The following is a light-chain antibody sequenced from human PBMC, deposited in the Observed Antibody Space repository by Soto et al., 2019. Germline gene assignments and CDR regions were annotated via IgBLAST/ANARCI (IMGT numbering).Light chain of an antibody. J-gene: IGKJ4*01. CDR2: DSS. CDR1: QSVSSY. V-gene: IGKV3-11*01. CDR3: QQRNSWPTSLT. Sequence: EVVLTQSPVTLSLSPGERATLSCRASQSVSSYLAWYQQKPGQAPRLLIYDSSDRATGIPARFSGSGSGTDFTLTITSLEPEDFAVYYCQQRNSWPTSLTFGGGTKVDIK.